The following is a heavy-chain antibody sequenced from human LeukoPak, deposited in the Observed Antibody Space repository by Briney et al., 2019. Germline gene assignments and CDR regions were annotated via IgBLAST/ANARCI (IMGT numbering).Heavy chain of an antibody. CDR1: GYTFTGYY. Sequence: ASVKVSCKTSGYTFTGYYRHWVRQAPGQGREGMGWINPNSGGTNYAQKFQGRGSMTRDTSISTACMELSRLSSDDTAMYYCARANMVRGVGSFFDRNWFDPWGQGTLVTVSS. J-gene: IGHJ5*02. D-gene: IGHD3-10*01. CDR2: INPNSGGT. CDR3: ARANMVRGVGSFFDRNWFDP. V-gene: IGHV1-2*02.